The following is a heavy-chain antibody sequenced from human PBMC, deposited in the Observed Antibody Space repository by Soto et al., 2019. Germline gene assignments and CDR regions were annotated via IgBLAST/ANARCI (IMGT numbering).Heavy chain of an antibody. D-gene: IGHD6-13*01. CDR1: GFTFSSYG. CDR2: ISYDGSNK. V-gene: IGHV3-30*03. CDR3: ARVRRTAAAGTPSMEYFQH. J-gene: IGHJ1*01. Sequence: GGSLRLSCAASGFTFSSYGMHWVRQAPGKGLEWVAVISYDGSNKYYADSVKGRFTISRDNSKNTLYLQMNSLRAEDTAVYYCARVRRTAAAGTPSMEYFQHWGQGTLVTVSS.